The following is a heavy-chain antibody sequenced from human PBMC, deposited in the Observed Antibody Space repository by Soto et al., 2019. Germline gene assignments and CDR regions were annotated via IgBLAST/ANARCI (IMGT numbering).Heavy chain of an antibody. J-gene: IGHJ6*02. V-gene: IGHV3-23*01. Sequence: GGSLRLSCAASGFTFSSYAMSWVRQAPGKGLEWVSAISGSGGSTYYADSVKGRFTISRDNSKNTLYLQMNSLRAEDTAVYCCAKTLMYSSGWYVYYYGMDVWGQGTKVTVSS. CDR1: GFTFSSYA. D-gene: IGHD6-19*01. CDR3: AKTLMYSSGWYVYYYGMDV. CDR2: ISGSGGST.